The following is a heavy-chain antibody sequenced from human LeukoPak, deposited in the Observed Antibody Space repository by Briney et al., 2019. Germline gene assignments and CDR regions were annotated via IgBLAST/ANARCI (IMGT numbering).Heavy chain of an antibody. D-gene: IGHD3-3*01. CDR2: MNPNSGNT. CDR3: ARGLRTIFGVVTIHNWFDP. CDR1: GYTFTSYD. V-gene: IGHV1-8*03. J-gene: IGHJ5*02. Sequence: ASVKVSCKASGYTFTSYDINWVRQATGQGLEWMGWMNPNSGNTGYAQKFQGRVTITRNTSLSTAYMELSSLRSEDTAVYYCARGLRTIFGVVTIHNWFDPWGQGTLVTVSS.